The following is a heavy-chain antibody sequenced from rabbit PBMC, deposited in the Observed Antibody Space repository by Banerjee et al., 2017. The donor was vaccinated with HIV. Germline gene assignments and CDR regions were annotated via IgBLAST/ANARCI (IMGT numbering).Heavy chain of an antibody. D-gene: IGHD1-1*01. J-gene: IGHJ6*01. CDR3: ARHETGTSGWNLAL. CDR2: INTSSGNI. Sequence: QEQLVESGGGLVKPGASLTLTCTASGFSFSNKYVMCWVRQAPGKGLEWIACINTSSGNIVYATWAKGRFTISKTSSTTVTLQMTGLTAADTATYFCARHETGTSGWNLALWGPGTLVTVS. CDR1: GFSFSNKYV. V-gene: IGHV1S45*01.